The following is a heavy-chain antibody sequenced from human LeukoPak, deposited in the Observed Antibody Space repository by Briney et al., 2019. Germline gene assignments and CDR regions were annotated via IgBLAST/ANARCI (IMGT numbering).Heavy chain of an antibody. J-gene: IGHJ5*02. CDR3: ARANSLTNWFDP. V-gene: IGHV1-2*02. D-gene: IGHD2-21*01. CDR2: INPNSGGT. CDR1: GYTFTGYY. Sequence: ASVKVSCKASGYTFTGYYMHWVRQAPGQGLEWMGWINPNSGGTNYAQKFQGRVTMTRDTSISTAYMELSRLRSDDTAVYYCARANSLTNWFDPWGQGTLVTVSS.